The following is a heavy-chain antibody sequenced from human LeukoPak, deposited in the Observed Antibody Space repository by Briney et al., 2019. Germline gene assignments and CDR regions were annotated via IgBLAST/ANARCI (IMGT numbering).Heavy chain of an antibody. V-gene: IGHV4-39*01. CDR2: IYYSGST. D-gene: IGHD4-17*01. CDR1: GGSISSSSYY. Sequence: SETLSLTCTVSGGSISSSSYYWCWIRQPPGKGLEWIGSIYYSGSTYYNPSLKSRVTISVDTSKNQFSLKLSSVTAADTAVYYCARHRDYGDYWGGGRMGFDPWGQGTLVTVSS. CDR3: ARHRDYGDYWGGGRMGFDP. J-gene: IGHJ5*02.